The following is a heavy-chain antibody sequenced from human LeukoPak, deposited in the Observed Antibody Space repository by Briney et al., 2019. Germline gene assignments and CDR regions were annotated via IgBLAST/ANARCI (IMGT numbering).Heavy chain of an antibody. CDR1: GFTFSSYG. Sequence: GGSLRLSCAASGFTFSSYGMHWVRQAPGKGLERVAVISYDGSNKYYADSVKGRFTISRDNSKNTLYLQMNSLRAEDTAVYYCAKDYEYTYVLFYWGQGTLVTVSS. CDR3: AKDYEYTYVLFY. D-gene: IGHD5-12*01. CDR2: ISYDGSNK. V-gene: IGHV3-30*18. J-gene: IGHJ4*02.